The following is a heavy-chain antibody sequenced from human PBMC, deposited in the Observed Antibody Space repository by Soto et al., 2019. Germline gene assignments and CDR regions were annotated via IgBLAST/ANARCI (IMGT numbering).Heavy chain of an antibody. J-gene: IGHJ6*02. D-gene: IGHD3-10*01. V-gene: IGHV4-31*03. CDR3: ARDGGEWGIYYYYGMDV. CDR2: IYYSGST. CDR1: GGSISSGGYY. Sequence: PSETLSLTCTVSGGSISSGGYYWSWIRQHPGKGLEWIGYIYYSGSTYYNPSLKSRVTISVDTSKNQFSLKLSSVTAADTAVYYCARDGGEWGIYYYYGMDVWGQGTTVTVSS.